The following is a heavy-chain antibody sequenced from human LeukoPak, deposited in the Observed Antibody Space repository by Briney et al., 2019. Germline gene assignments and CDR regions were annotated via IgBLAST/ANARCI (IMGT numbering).Heavy chain of an antibody. CDR3: ARAGGAYGSGSYGYYYYYMDV. CDR2: IYHSGST. D-gene: IGHD3-10*01. V-gene: IGHV4-38-2*02. J-gene: IGHJ6*03. Sequence: SETLSLTCTVSGNSIRNSYYWGWIRQPPGKGLEWIGSIYHSGSTYYNPSLKSRVTISVDTSKNQFSLKLSSVTAADTAVYYCARAGGAYGSGSYGYYYYYMDVWGKGTTVTISS. CDR1: GNSIRNSYY.